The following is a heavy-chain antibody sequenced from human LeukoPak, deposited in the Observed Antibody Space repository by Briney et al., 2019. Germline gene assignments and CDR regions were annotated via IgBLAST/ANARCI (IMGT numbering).Heavy chain of an antibody. CDR1: GGSLCGYY. D-gene: IGHD3-22*01. Sequence: PSETLSLTCAVYGGSLCGYYWSGLGPPPGKGLEGCGCIYYSGASFYNPALKSRVTISVDTSKIQFSLKLSSVTAADTAVYYCARLFVQRDITMNSGGGFDYWGQGTLVTVSS. J-gene: IGHJ4*02. CDR3: ARLFVQRDITMNSGGGFDY. V-gene: IGHV4-34*01. CDR2: IYYSGAS.